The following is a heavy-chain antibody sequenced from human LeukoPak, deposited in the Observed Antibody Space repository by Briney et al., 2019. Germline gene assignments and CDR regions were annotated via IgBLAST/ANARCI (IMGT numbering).Heavy chain of an antibody. CDR2: IYYSGST. CDR3: ARVGGYSSSWGWTTL. J-gene: IGHJ4*02. D-gene: IGHD6-13*01. CDR1: GGSISSGDYY. V-gene: IGHV4-30-4*08. Sequence: NPSQTLSLTCTVSGGSISSGDYYWSWIRQPPGKGLEWIGYIYYSGSTYYNPSLKSRVTISVDTSKNQFSLKLSSVTAADTAVYYCARVGGYSSSWGWTTLWGQGTLVTVSS.